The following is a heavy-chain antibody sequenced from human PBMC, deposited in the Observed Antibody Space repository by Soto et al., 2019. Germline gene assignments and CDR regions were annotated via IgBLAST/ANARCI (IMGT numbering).Heavy chain of an antibody. CDR2: INPNSGGT. J-gene: IGHJ6*02. Sequence: QVQLVQSGAEVKKPGASVKVSCKASGYTFTGYYMHWVRQAPGQGIEWMGWINPNSGGTNYAQKFQGWVTMNRDTSISTAYMELSRLRSDDTAVYYCARDIVVVPAASDYYGMAVWGQATTVTVSS. V-gene: IGHV1-2*04. CDR1: GYTFTGYY. D-gene: IGHD2-2*01. CDR3: ARDIVVVPAASDYYGMAV.